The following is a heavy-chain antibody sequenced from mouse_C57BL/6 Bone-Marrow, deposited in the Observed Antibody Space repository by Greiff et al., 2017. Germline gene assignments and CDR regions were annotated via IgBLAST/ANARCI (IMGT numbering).Heavy chain of an antibody. CDR1: GFTFRSYA. CDR3: ARDRDYDYSYAMDY. Sequence: EVKVVESGGGLVKPGGSLKLSCAASGFTFRSYAMSWVRQTPEKRLEWVATISDGGSYTYYPDNVKGRFTISRDNAKNNLYLQMSHLKSEDTAMYYCARDRDYDYSYAMDYWGQGTSVTVSS. V-gene: IGHV5-4*01. J-gene: IGHJ4*01. D-gene: IGHD2-4*01. CDR2: ISDGGSYT.